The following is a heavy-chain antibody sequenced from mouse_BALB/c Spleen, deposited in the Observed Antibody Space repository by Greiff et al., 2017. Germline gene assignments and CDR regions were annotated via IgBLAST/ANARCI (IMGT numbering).Heavy chain of an antibody. V-gene: IGHV1-69*01. D-gene: IGHD2-10*02. CDR1: GYTFTDYW. CDR3: ARGYGNYVPAY. CDR2: IDTSDSYT. Sequence: QVQLQQPGAELVMPGASVKMSCKASGYTFTDYWMHWVKQRPGQGLEWIGAIDTSDSYTSYNQKFKGKATLTVDESSSTAYMQLSSLTSEDSAVYYCARGYGNYVPAYWGQGTLVTVSA. J-gene: IGHJ3*01.